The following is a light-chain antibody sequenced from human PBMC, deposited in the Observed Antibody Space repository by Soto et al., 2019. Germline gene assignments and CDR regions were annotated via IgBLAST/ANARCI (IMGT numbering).Light chain of an antibody. CDR3: QQYNNGPLT. Sequence: EIVMTQSPATLSVSPGERATLSCRTSQSVSDNLAWYQQKPGQAPRLLIYGASTRATGIPARFSGSGSGTDFTLTIGALQSEDFAIYYCQQYNNGPLTFGGGPKVEIK. CDR1: QSVSDN. J-gene: IGKJ4*01. CDR2: GAS. V-gene: IGKV3-15*01.